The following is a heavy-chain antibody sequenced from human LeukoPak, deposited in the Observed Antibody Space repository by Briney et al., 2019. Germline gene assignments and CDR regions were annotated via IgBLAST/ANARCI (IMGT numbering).Heavy chain of an antibody. D-gene: IGHD3-3*01. CDR3: ALTKDNDFFDY. J-gene: IGHJ4*02. CDR2: IRYDGSNK. CDR1: GFTFSSYG. V-gene: IGHV3-30*02. Sequence: PGGSLRLSCAASGFTFSSYGMHCVRQAPGKGLEWVAFIRYDGSNKYYADSVKGRFTVSRDTSKSTLHLHMNSLRAEDTAVHYCALTKDNDFFDYWGQGTLVTVSS.